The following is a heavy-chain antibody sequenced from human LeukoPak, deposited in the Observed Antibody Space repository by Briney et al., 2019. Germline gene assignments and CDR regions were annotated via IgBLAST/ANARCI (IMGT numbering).Heavy chain of an antibody. D-gene: IGHD1-26*01. CDR1: GFTFDDYA. J-gene: IGHJ4*02. V-gene: IGHV3-9*01. CDR2: ISWNSGSI. Sequence: GRSLRLSCAASGFTFDDYAMHWVRQAPGKGLEWVSGISWNSGSIGYADSVKGRFTISRDNAKNSLYLQMNSLRAEDTAVYYCAKPGGATDYFDYWGQGTLVTVSS. CDR3: AKPGGATDYFDY.